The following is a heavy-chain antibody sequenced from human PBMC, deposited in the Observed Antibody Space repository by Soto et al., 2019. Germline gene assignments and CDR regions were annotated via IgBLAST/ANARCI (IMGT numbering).Heavy chain of an antibody. CDR3: AKDRDYYDSSGPAYFDY. D-gene: IGHD3-22*01. Sequence: GGSLRLSCAASGFTFRNFAFHWVRQAPGKGLEWVSGISGSGGSTYYADSVKGRFTISRDNSKNTLYLQMNSLRAEDTAVYYCAKDRDYYDSSGPAYFDYWGQGTLVTVSS. V-gene: IGHV3-23*01. CDR1: GFTFRNFA. J-gene: IGHJ4*02. CDR2: ISGSGGST.